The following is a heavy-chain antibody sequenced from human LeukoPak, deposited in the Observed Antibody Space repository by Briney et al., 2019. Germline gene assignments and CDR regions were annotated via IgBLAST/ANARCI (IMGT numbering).Heavy chain of an antibody. V-gene: IGHV1-8*01. CDR1: GYTFTSYD. J-gene: IGHJ4*02. CDR3: ARGSSSWYFDRSRLSDY. CDR2: MNPNSGNT. Sequence: GASVKVSCKASGYTFTSYDINWVRQATGQGLEWMGWMNPNSGNTGYAQKFQGRVTMTRNTSISTACMELSSLRSEDTAVYYRARGSSSWYFDRSRLSDYWGQGTLVTVSS. D-gene: IGHD6-13*01.